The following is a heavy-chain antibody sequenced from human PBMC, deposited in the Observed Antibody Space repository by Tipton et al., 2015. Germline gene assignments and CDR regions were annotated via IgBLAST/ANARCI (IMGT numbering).Heavy chain of an antibody. J-gene: IGHJ4*02. D-gene: IGHD4-17*01. CDR3: AKWYGGYGTYDFDS. CDR2: ISHSGNT. CDR1: AYSISSDYY. V-gene: IGHV4-38-2*01. Sequence: TLSLTCAVSAYSISSDYYWGWIRQPPGKGLEWIGSISHSGNTYYNPSLKSRVTMSRDTSKNQFSLKLTSVTAADTAVYYCAKWYGGYGTYDFDSWGQGTLVIVSS.